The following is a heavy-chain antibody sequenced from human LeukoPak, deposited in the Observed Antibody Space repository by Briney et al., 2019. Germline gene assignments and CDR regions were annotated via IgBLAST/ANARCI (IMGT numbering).Heavy chain of an antibody. D-gene: IGHD3-10*01. CDR3: ARSYYYGSEDAFDI. J-gene: IGHJ3*02. CDR2: IWYDGSNK. V-gene: IGHV3-33*01. CDR1: GFTFSSYG. Sequence: GGSLRLSCAASGFTFSSYGMHWVRQAPGKGLEWVAVIWYDGSNKYYADSVKGRFTISRDISKNTLYLQMNSLRAEDTAVYYCARSYYYGSEDAFDIWGQGTMVTVSS.